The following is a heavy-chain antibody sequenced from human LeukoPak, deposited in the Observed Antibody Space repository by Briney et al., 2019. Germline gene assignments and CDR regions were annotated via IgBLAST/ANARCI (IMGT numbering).Heavy chain of an antibody. CDR1: GGTFSSYA. V-gene: IGHV1-69*13. Sequence: GASVKVSCKASGGTFSSYAISWVRQAPGQGLEWMGGIIPIFGTANYAQKFQGRVTITADESTSTAYMELSSLRSEDTAVYYCASPYCSGGSCYSGDYYYGMDVWGQGTTVTVSS. D-gene: IGHD2-15*01. CDR2: IIPIFGTA. J-gene: IGHJ6*02. CDR3: ASPYCSGGSCYSGDYYYGMDV.